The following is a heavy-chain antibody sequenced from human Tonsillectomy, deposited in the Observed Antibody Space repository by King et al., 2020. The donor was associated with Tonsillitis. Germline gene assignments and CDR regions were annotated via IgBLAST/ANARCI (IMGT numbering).Heavy chain of an antibody. CDR2: INPNSGGT. D-gene: IGHD2-8*01. Sequence: VQLVQSGAEVKKPGASVKVSCKASGYTFSGYYMHWVRQAPGQGLEWMGWINPNSGGTNYAQKFQGRVTLTRDTSISTAYMELSRLRSDDTAVYYCARDECTSGVCSWFDPWGQGTLVTVSS. J-gene: IGHJ5*02. CDR3: ARDECTSGVCSWFDP. V-gene: IGHV1-2*02. CDR1: GYTFSGYY.